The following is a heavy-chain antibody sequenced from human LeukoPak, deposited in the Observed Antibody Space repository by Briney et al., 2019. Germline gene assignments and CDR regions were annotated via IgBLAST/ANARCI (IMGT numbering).Heavy chain of an antibody. V-gene: IGHV3-20*01. CDR1: GFTFSSYS. CDR3: ASGGSGNGDFDY. Sequence: GGPLRLSCAASGFTFSSYSMNWVRQAPGKGLEWVSGINWNGGSTGYADSVKGRFTISRDNAKNSLYLQMSSLRAEDTALYHCASGGSGNGDFDYWGQGTLVTVSS. D-gene: IGHD4-23*01. CDR2: INWNGGST. J-gene: IGHJ4*02.